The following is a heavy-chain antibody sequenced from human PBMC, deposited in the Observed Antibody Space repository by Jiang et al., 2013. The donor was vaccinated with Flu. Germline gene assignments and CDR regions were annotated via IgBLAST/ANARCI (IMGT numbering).Heavy chain of an antibody. D-gene: IGHD6-19*01. CDR3: ARDWDMEWLGHEGAPDY. J-gene: IGHJ4*02. CDR1: GFTFSSYG. Sequence: QLVESGGGVVQPGRSLRLSCAASGFTFSSYGMHWVRRAPGKGLEWVAVIWYDGSNKYYADSVKGRFTISRDNSKNTLYLQMNSLRAEDTAVYYCARDWDMEWLGHEGAPDYWGQGTLVTVSS. V-gene: IGHV3-33*08. CDR2: IWYDGSNK.